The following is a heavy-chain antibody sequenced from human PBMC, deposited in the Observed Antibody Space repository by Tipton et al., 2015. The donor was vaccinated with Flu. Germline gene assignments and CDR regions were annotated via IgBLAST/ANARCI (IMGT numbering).Heavy chain of an antibody. V-gene: IGHV3-53*01. CDR3: TRGQGANP. CDR1: GFTVSGNY. J-gene: IGHJ5*02. CDR2: IYSDGRA. Sequence: SLRLSCAASGFTVSGNYMSWVRQAPGKGLEWVSVIYSDGRAYYVDSVKGRFTVSRDDSKNMLSLQMDSLRAEDTAVYYCTRGQGANPWGQGTLVTVSS.